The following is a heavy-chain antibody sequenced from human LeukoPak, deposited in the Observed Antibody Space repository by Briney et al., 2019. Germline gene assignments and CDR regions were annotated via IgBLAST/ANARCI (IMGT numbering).Heavy chain of an antibody. V-gene: IGHV4-30-4*01. D-gene: IGHD3-10*01. CDR2: IYYSGST. Sequence: SQTLSLTCTVSGGSISSGDYYWSWIRQPPGKGLEWIGYIYYSGSTYYNPSLKSRVTISVDTSKNQFSLKLSSVTAADTAVYYCARGRGLLWFGEFSGPRNYYFDYWGQGTLVTVSS. CDR3: ARGRGLLWFGEFSGPRNYYFDY. CDR1: GGSISSGDYY. J-gene: IGHJ4*02.